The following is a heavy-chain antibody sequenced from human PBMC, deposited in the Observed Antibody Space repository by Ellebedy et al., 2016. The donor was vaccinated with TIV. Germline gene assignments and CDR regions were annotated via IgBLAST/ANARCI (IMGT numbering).Heavy chain of an antibody. V-gene: IGHV4-59*01. CDR2: IYYSGST. D-gene: IGHD4-23*01. Sequence: SETLSLXXTVSGGSISSYYWSWIRQSPGKGLEWIGYIYYSGSTNYNPSLKSRVTISVDTSKNQFSLKLSSVTAADTAVYYCARDYDYGGNSGWFDPWGQGTLVTVSS. CDR3: ARDYDYGGNSGWFDP. J-gene: IGHJ5*02. CDR1: GGSISSYY.